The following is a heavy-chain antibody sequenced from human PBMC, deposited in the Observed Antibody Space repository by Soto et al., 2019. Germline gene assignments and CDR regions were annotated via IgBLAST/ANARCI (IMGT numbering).Heavy chain of an antibody. J-gene: IGHJ4*02. CDR1: GGAFSSYT. Sequence: QVQLVQSGAEVKKPGSSVKVSCKASGGAFSSYTISWVRQAPGQGLEWMGGIIPILGIANYAQKFQGRVTITADKSTSTAYMELSSLRSEDTAVYYCASGSTRGIAAAGLDYWGQGTLVTVSS. CDR3: ASGSTRGIAAAGLDY. D-gene: IGHD6-13*01. V-gene: IGHV1-69*02. CDR2: IIPILGIA.